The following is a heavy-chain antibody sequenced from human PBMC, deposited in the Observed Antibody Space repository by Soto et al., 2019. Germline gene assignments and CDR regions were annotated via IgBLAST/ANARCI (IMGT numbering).Heavy chain of an antibody. V-gene: IGHV4-34*01. CDR1: GGSFSGYY. CDR3: ARDGYDYIWGSYRSYYYYMDV. CDR2: INHSGST. Sequence: SETLSLTCAVYGGSFSGYYWSWIRQPPGKGLEWIGEINHSGSTNYNPSLKSRVTISVDTSKNQFSLKLGSVTAADTAVYYCARDGYDYIWGSYRSYYYYMDVWGKGTTVTVSS. D-gene: IGHD3-16*02. J-gene: IGHJ6*03.